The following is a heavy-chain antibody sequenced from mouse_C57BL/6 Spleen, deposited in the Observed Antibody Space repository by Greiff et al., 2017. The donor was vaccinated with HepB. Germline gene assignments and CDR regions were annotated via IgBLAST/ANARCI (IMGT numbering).Heavy chain of an antibody. J-gene: IGHJ2*01. Sequence: EVKLVESGPVLVKPGASVKMSCKASGYTFTDYYMNWVKQSHGKSLEWIGVINPYNGGTSYNQKFKGKATLTVDKSSSTAYMELNSLTSEDSAVYYCAAAQATGYFDYWGQGTTLTVSS. CDR1: GYTFTDYY. CDR3: AAAQATGYFDY. V-gene: IGHV1-19*01. CDR2: INPYNGGT. D-gene: IGHD3-2*02.